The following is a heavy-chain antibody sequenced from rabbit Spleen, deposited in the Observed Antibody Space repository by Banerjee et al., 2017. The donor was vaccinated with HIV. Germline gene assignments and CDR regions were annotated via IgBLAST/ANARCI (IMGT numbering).Heavy chain of an antibody. Sequence: LEESGGGLVQPEGSLALTCKASGFSFSSYGISWVRQAPGKGLEWIGYIDPVFGSTYYASWVNGRFTISSHNAQNTLYLQLTSLTAADTATYFCARETSSGWGIVSYYFSLWGPGTLVTVS. D-gene: IGHD4-1*01. J-gene: IGHJ4*01. CDR1: GFSFSSYG. CDR2: IDPVFGST. V-gene: IGHV1S47*01. CDR3: ARETSSGWGIVSYYFSL.